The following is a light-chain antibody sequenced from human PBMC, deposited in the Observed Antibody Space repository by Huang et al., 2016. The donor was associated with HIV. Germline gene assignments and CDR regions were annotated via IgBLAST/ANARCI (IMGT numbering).Light chain of an antibody. V-gene: IGKV3-20*01. J-gene: IGKJ5*01. Sequence: EIVLTQSPGTLSLSPGERATLSCRASQSIGSSYLAWYQQKLGQAPRLLIYGASSRATGVSDRFSGRGSGTDFILTISRLEPEDFAIYYCQQYGSTITFGQGTRLEIK. CDR3: QQYGSTIT. CDR2: GAS. CDR1: QSIGSSY.